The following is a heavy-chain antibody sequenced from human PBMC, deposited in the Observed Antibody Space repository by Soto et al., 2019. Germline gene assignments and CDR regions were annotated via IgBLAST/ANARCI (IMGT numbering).Heavy chain of an antibody. CDR1: GGSISSSSYY. D-gene: IGHD3-3*01. V-gene: IGHV4-39*01. Sequence: QLQLQESGPGLVKPSETLSLTCTVSGGSISSSSYYWGWIRQPPGKGLEWIGSIYYSGSTYYNPSLKSRVTISVDTSKNQFSLKLSSVTAADTAVYYCARSLRFLEWLSPGFYFDYWGQGTLVTVSS. CDR3: ARSLRFLEWLSPGFYFDY. J-gene: IGHJ4*02. CDR2: IYYSGST.